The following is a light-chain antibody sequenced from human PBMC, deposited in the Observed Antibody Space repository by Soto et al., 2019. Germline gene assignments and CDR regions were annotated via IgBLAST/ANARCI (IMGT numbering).Light chain of an antibody. CDR3: QQYGSTYSWT. Sequence: EIVCTQCPFTLSLSPGERATLSCRARQSDSSSYLAWYQQKPGQAPRHLLYGASSRATGIPDRFSGSGSGTAFTLPISSLEPEDFAAYYCQQYGSTYSWTFGQGTKVDIK. CDR2: GAS. V-gene: IGKV3-20*01. CDR1: QSDSSSY. J-gene: IGKJ1*01.